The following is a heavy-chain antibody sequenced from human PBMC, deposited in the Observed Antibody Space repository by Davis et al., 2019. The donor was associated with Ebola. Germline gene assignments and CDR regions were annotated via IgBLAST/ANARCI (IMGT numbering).Heavy chain of an antibody. D-gene: IGHD2-2*01. V-gene: IGHV4-34*01. CDR1: GGSFSGYY. Sequence: SETLSLTCAVYGGSFSGYYWSWIRQPPGKGLEWIGEINHSGSTHYNPSLKSRVTISVDTSKNQFSLKLSSVTAADTAVYYCARVSGIVVVPAAIYYYYGMDVWGQGTTVTVSS. CDR3: ARVSGIVVVPAAIYYYYGMDV. CDR2: INHSGST. J-gene: IGHJ6*02.